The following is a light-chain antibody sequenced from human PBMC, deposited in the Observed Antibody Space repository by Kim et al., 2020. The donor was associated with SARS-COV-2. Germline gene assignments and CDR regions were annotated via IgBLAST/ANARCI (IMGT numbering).Light chain of an antibody. Sequence: SASGSPGQSVTISCSGIYNYISWYQQHPGKTPNLLIYDVNKRPSGVPDRFSGSRSANTASLTVSGLQADDEADYYCSSFAANNILLFGGGTQLTVL. V-gene: IGLV2-8*01. CDR1: YNY. CDR3: SSFAANNILL. CDR2: DVN. J-gene: IGLJ2*01.